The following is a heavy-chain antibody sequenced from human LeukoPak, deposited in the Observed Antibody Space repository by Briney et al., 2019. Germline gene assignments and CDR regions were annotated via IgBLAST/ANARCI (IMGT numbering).Heavy chain of an antibody. CDR3: TTEPPMDFFVVLPA. CDR2: IRYDGSNK. J-gene: IGHJ5*02. V-gene: IGHV3-30*02. Sequence: GGSLRLSCAASGFTFSSYGMHWVRQAPGKGLEWVAFIRYDGSNKYYADSVKGRFTISRDNSKNTLYLQMNSLKTEDTAVYYCTTEPPMDFFVVLPAWGQGTLVTVSS. D-gene: IGHD2-2*01. CDR1: GFTFSSYG.